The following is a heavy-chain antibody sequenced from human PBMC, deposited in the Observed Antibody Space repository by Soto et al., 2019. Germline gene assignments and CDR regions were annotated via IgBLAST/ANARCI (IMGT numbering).Heavy chain of an antibody. D-gene: IGHD7-27*01. CDR3: ARSLRATSPLTF. V-gene: IGHV3-11*06. Sequence: GGSLRLSCEASGFTFTDYHMSWIRQAPGKGLEWVALISEAGSHTAYAESVKGRFTISRDNARPSVFLQMNSLRSDDTAVYFCARSLRATSPLTFWGQGTPVTVSS. J-gene: IGHJ4*02. CDR2: ISEAGSHT. CDR1: GFTFTDYH.